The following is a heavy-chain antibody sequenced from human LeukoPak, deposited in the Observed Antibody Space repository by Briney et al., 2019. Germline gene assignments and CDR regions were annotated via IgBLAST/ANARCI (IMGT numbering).Heavy chain of an antibody. CDR2: INVSGGST. V-gene: IGHV3-23*01. J-gene: IGHJ4*02. CDR3: ARDPTTPRGY. Sequence: GGSLRLSCAASGFTFSNAWMSWVRQAPGKGLEWVSGINVSGGSTFYADSVRGRLTISRDNSKNTLFLQMNSLRAEDTAVYYCARDPTTPRGYWGQGTLVTVSS. CDR1: GFTFSNAW. D-gene: IGHD4-11*01.